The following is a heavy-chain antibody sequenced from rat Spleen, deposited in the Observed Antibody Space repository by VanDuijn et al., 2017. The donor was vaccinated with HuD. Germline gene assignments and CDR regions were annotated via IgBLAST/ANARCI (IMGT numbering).Heavy chain of an antibody. D-gene: IGHD4-6*01. CDR1: GFTFSNYG. J-gene: IGHJ2*01. CDR2: ISYDGIST. CDR3: TRHWGY. Sequence: EVQLVESGGGLVQPGRSMKLSCAASGFTFSNYGMAWVRQAPTKGLEWVATISYDGISTYYRDSVKGRFTISRDNAENTVYLQMNSLRSEDTATYYCTRHWGYWGQGVMVTVSS. V-gene: IGHV5-29*01.